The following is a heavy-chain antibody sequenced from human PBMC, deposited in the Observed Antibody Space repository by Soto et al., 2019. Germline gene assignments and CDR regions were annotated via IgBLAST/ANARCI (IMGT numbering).Heavy chain of an antibody. D-gene: IGHD2-2*01. Sequence: EVQLVQSGAEVKKPGESLKISCKGSGYSFTSYWIGWVRQMPGKGLEWMGIIYPGDSDTRYSPSFQGQVTISADKSISTAYLQWSSLKASDTAMYYCARHKVTDCSSTSCYGWYFDLWGRGTLVTVSS. V-gene: IGHV5-51*01. CDR2: IYPGDSDT. CDR3: ARHKVTDCSSTSCYGWYFDL. CDR1: GYSFTSYW. J-gene: IGHJ2*01.